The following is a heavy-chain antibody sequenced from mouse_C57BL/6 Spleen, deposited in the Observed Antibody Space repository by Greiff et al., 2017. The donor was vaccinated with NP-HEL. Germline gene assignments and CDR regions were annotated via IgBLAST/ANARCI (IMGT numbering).Heavy chain of an antibody. CDR3: AAFYNGSSYHFDV. V-gene: IGHV1-50*01. CDR1: GYTFTSYW. Sequence: QVQLQQPGAELVKPGASVKLSCKASGYTFTSYWMQWVKQRPGQGLEWIGEIDPSDSYTNYNQKFTGKATLTVDTSASTADMQLSSLTAEYSAVYYCAAFYNGSSYHFDVWGTGTTVTVSA. D-gene: IGHD1-1*01. J-gene: IGHJ1*03. CDR2: IDPSDSYT.